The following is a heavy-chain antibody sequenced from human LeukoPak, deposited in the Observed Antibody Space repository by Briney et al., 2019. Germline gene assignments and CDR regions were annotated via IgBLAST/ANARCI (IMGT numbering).Heavy chain of an antibody. Sequence: SQTLSLTCTVSGGSISSGGYYWSWIRQHPGKGLEWIGYIYYSGSTYYNPSLKSRVTISVDTSKNQFSLKLSSVTAADTAVYYCARKGRGGTPWYFDYWGQGTLVTVSS. J-gene: IGHJ4*02. CDR1: GGSISSGGYY. CDR3: ARKGRGGTPWYFDY. D-gene: IGHD3-10*01. V-gene: IGHV4-31*03. CDR2: IYYSGST.